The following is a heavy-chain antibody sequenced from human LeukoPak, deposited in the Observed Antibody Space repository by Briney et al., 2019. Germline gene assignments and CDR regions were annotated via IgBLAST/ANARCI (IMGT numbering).Heavy chain of an antibody. Sequence: SETLSLTCAVYGGSFSGYYWSWIRQPPGKGLEWIGEINHSGSTIYNPSLKSRVTISVDTSKNQFSLKLSSVTAADTAVYYCARAWLYDILTGYHEPFDYWGQGTLVTVSS. V-gene: IGHV4-34*01. D-gene: IGHD3-9*01. CDR1: GGSFSGYY. J-gene: IGHJ4*02. CDR2: INHSGST. CDR3: ARAWLYDILTGYHEPFDY.